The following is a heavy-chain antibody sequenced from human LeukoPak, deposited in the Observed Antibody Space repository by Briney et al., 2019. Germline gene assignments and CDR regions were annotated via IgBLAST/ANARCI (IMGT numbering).Heavy chain of an antibody. V-gene: IGHV5-51*01. CDR3: ATYVIAMAGTFRCREGGYFDY. D-gene: IGHD6-19*01. CDR1: GYSFTSYW. CDR2: IYPGDSDT. J-gene: IGHJ4*02. Sequence: GESLKISCKGSGYSFTSYWIGGVRQMPGKGLEWMGIIYPGDSDTRYSPSFQGQVTISADKSISTAYLQWSSLKASETAMYYCATYVIAMAGTFRCREGGYFDYWGQGTLVTVSS.